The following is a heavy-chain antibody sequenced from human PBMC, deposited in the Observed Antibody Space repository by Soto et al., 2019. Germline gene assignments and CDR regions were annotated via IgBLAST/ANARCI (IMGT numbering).Heavy chain of an antibody. D-gene: IGHD3-10*01. J-gene: IGHJ2*01. CDR3: ARDQSPRGILWGYFDL. CDR1: GFTVSSNY. CDR2: IYSGGST. V-gene: IGHV3-53*01. Sequence: QPGGSLRLSCAASGFTVSSNYMSWVRQAPGKGLEWVSVIYSGGSTYYADSVKGRFTISRDNSKNTLYLQMNSLRAEDTAVYYCARDQSPRGILWGYFDLWGRGTLVTVSS.